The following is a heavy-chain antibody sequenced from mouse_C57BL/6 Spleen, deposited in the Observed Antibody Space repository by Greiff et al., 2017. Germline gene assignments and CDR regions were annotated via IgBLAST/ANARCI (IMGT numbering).Heavy chain of an antibody. CDR2: IYPGSGNT. D-gene: IGHD2-3*01. V-gene: IGHV1-76*01. CDR1: GYTFTDYY. Sequence: QVQLQQSGAELVRPGASVKLSCKASGYTFTDYYINWVKQRPGQGLEWIARIYPGSGNTYYNEKFKGKATLAAEKSSSTAYRQLSSLTSEDSAVYFCAGDGYYSAWFAYWGQGTLVTVSA. CDR3: AGDGYYSAWFAY. J-gene: IGHJ3*01.